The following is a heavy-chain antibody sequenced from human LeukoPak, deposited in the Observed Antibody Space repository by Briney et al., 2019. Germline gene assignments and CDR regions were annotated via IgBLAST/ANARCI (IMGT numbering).Heavy chain of an antibody. J-gene: IGHJ4*02. CDR1: GYSISSGYY. Sequence: SETLSLTCSVSGYSISSGYYWGWIRQPPGKGLEWIGSIYHSGSTYYNPSLKSRVTISVDTSKNQFSLKLSSVTAADTAVYYCARVGYSSSGNYYNDRGAFDYWGQGTLVTVSS. D-gene: IGHD3-10*01. CDR2: IYHSGST. CDR3: ARVGYSSSGNYYNDRGAFDY. V-gene: IGHV4-38-2*02.